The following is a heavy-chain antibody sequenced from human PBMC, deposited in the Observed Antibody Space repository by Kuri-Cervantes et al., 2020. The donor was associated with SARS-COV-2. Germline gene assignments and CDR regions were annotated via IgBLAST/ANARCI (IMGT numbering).Heavy chain of an antibody. Sequence: GSLRLSCAASGFTFSSYWMHWVRQAPGKGLVWVSRINSDGSSTSYADSVKGRFTISRDNAKNTLYLQMNSLRAEDTAVYYCARDPGGYSYGYMWAFDIWGQGTMVTVSS. CDR3: ARDPGGYSYGYMWAFDI. J-gene: IGHJ3*02. V-gene: IGHV3-74*01. D-gene: IGHD5-18*01. CDR2: INSDGSST. CDR1: GFTFSSYW.